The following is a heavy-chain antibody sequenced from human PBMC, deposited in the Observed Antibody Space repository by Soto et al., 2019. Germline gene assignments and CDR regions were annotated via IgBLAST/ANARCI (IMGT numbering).Heavy chain of an antibody. CDR2: ISYEGSNK. D-gene: IGHD2-15*01. J-gene: IGHJ6*02. CDR1: GFTFSNYG. Sequence: QVHLVESGGGVVQPGRSPRLSCVASGFTFSNYGMHWFRQAPGKGLERVAFISYEGSNKYYADSVKGRCTISRDNSKNTLYLQMNSLRTEDTALYYCAKLDEGGLQCAYYAMDVWGQGTTVTVSS. CDR3: AKLDEGGLQCAYYAMDV. V-gene: IGHV3-30*18.